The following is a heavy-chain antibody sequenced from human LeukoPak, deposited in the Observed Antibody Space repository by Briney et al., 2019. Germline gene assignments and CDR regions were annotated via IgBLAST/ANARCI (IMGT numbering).Heavy chain of an antibody. CDR1: GGSISNYY. D-gene: IGHD3-16*01. J-gene: IGHJ4*02. CDR3: ARERWGAGLLDY. Sequence: SETLSLTCTVSGGSISNYYWSWIRQPPWKGLEWIGYIYYSGSTNYNPSLKSRVTISVDTSKNQFSLKLSSVTAADTAVYYCARERWGAGLLDYWGQGTLVTVSS. V-gene: IGHV4-59*01. CDR2: IYYSGST.